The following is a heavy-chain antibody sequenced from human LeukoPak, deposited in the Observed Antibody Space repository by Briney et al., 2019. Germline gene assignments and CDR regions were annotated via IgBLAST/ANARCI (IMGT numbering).Heavy chain of an antibody. CDR1: GFTFSSSW. Sequence: GGSLRLSCAASGFTFSSSWMSWVRQAPGKGPEWVANIKEDGSETYYLDSVKGRFTISRDNAQNSLYLQMNSLRVEDTAVYYCARGLKFDWLYYRTGEFEFDLWGQGTLVTVSS. D-gene: IGHD3-9*01. J-gene: IGHJ5*02. CDR3: ARGLKFDWLYYRTGEFEFDL. CDR2: IKEDGSET. V-gene: IGHV3-7*01.